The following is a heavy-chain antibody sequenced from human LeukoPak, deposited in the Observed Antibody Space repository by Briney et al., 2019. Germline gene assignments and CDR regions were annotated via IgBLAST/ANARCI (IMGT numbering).Heavy chain of an antibody. J-gene: IGHJ4*02. Sequence: PSETLSLTCTVSGGSISSYYWSWVRQPPGKGLEWIGHIYYSGSTNYNPSLKSRVTISIDTSKSQFSLRLSSVTAADTAVYYCARDRYGAAAGFDYWGQGTLVTVSS. D-gene: IGHD6-13*01. CDR1: GGSISSYY. CDR3: ARDRYGAAAGFDY. V-gene: IGHV4-59*01. CDR2: IYYSGST.